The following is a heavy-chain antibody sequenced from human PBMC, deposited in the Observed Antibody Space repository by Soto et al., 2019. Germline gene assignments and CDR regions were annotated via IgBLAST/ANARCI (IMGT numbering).Heavy chain of an antibody. V-gene: IGHV3-23*01. Sequence: PGGSLRLSCAASGFTFSSYAMSWVRQAPGKGLEWVSAISGSGGSTYYADSVKGRFTVSRDNSKNTLYLQMNSLRAEDTAVYYCAKDHILEWFGEPYYYYYYIELCGTGTTSTVSS. CDR2: ISGSGGST. J-gene: IGHJ6*03. CDR3: AKDHILEWFGEPYYYYYYIEL. D-gene: IGHD3-3*01. CDR1: GFTFSSYA.